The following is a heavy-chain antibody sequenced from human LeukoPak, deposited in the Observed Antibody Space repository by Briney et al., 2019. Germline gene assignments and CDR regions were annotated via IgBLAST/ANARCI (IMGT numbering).Heavy chain of an antibody. Sequence: GGSLRLSCAASGFTFRNYVIHWVRQAPGKGLEWVAVTSSNLNVKLYADSVKGRFTISRDNSRSTLYLQMNSLRPEDTAIYYCAREGFYGSGSPPSLYFDYWGQGTLVTVSS. D-gene: IGHD3-10*01. V-gene: IGHV3-30-3*01. CDR1: GFTFRNYV. CDR3: AREGFYGSGSPPSLYFDY. CDR2: TSSNLNVK. J-gene: IGHJ4*02.